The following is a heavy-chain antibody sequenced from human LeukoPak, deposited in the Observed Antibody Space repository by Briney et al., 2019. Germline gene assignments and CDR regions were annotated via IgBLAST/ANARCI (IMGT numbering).Heavy chain of an antibody. CDR1: GFTFSSYS. J-gene: IGHJ4*02. CDR2: ISSSSSYI. Sequence: GGSLRLSCAASGFTFSSYSMNWVRQAPGKGLEWVSFISSSSSYIYYADSVRGRFTISRDNAKNSLYLQMNSLRAEGTAVYYCTRDEDFYSSSSDYWGQGTLVTVSS. D-gene: IGHD6-6*01. CDR3: TRDEDFYSSSSDY. V-gene: IGHV3-21*01.